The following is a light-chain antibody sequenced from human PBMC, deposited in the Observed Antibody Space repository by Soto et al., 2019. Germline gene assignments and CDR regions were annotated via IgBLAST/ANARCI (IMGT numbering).Light chain of an antibody. CDR2: GAS. Sequence: EIVLTQCPGTLSLSPGERATLSCRGSQSVSSSFLAWYQQKVGKAPRLLIDGASSRATGIPDRFSGSGSGKDFTLNISSLEPEDFAVYYCQQRSSWPPSITFGQGTRLEIK. CDR3: QQRSSWPPSIT. J-gene: IGKJ5*01. CDR1: QSVSSSF. V-gene: IGKV3D-20*02.